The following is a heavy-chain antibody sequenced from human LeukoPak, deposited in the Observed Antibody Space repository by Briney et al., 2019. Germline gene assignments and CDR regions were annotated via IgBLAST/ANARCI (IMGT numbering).Heavy chain of an antibody. D-gene: IGHD3-10*01. Sequence: SETLSLTCAVYGGSFSGYYWSWIRQPPGKGLEWIGELNDSGSTNYNPSLKSRVTISVDTSKNQFSLKLSSVTAADTAVYYCARGPAMVRGVNWFDPWGQGTLVTVSS. CDR1: GGSFSGYY. J-gene: IGHJ5*02. V-gene: IGHV4-34*01. CDR3: ARGPAMVRGVNWFDP. CDR2: LNDSGST.